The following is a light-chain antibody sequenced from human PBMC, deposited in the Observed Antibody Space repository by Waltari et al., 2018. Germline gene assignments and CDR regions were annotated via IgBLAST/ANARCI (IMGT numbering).Light chain of an antibody. CDR3: SSYTSSSTGV. J-gene: IGLJ1*01. CDR2: DVS. Sequence: QSALTQPASVSGSPGQSITISCTGTSSDVGGYNYVSWYQQHPGKAPKLIIYDVSSRPSGVSNRCSGSKSGNTASLTISGLQADDEADYYCSSYTSSSTGVFGTGTKVTVL. CDR1: SSDVGGYNY. V-gene: IGLV2-14*01.